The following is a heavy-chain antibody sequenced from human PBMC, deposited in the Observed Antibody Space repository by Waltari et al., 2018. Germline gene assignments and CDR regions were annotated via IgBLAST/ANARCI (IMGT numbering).Heavy chain of an antibody. CDR2: VDPEDGET. Sequence: EVQLVQSGAEVKKPGATVKISCKVSGYTFPDYYMHWVQQAPGKGLEWMGLVDPEDGETIYAEKFQGRVTITADTSTDTAYMELSSLRSEDTAVYYCATDILVDNNWNYVFDPWGQGTLVTIAS. D-gene: IGHD1-7*01. J-gene: IGHJ5*02. CDR3: ATDILVDNNWNYVFDP. CDR1: GYTFPDYY. V-gene: IGHV1-69-2*01.